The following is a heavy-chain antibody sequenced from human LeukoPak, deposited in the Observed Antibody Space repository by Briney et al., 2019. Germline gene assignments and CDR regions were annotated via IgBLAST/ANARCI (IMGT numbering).Heavy chain of an antibody. Sequence: GGSLRLSCAASGFTFSNYAMNWVRQAPGKGLEWVSAISGSGGSTFYADSVKGRFTISRDNSKNTLYLQMNSLRAEDTAVYYCGKGLASGTYGMDVWGQGTTVTVSS. CDR1: GFTFSNYA. V-gene: IGHV3-23*01. CDR3: GKGLASGTYGMDV. J-gene: IGHJ6*02. D-gene: IGHD3-10*01. CDR2: ISGSGGST.